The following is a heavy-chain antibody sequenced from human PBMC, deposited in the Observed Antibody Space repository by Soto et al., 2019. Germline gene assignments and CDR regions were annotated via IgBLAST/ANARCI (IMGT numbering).Heavy chain of an antibody. V-gene: IGHV1-69*02. D-gene: IGHD4-17*01. CDR3: ARANRSGNHYGDYQNWFDP. CDR1: GGTFSSYT. J-gene: IGHJ5*02. Sequence: SVKVSCKASGGTFSSYTISWVRQAPGQGLEWMGRIIPILGIANYAEKFQGRVTITADKSTSTAYMELSSLRSEDTAVYYCARANRSGNHYGDYQNWFDPWGQGTLVTVSS. CDR2: IIPILGIA.